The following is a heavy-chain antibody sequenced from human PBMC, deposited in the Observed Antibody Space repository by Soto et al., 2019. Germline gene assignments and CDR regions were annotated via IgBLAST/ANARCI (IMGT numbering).Heavy chain of an antibody. J-gene: IGHJ6*02. Sequence: GGSLRLSCAASGFTFSSYGMHWVRQAPGKGLEWVAVISYDGSNKYYADSVKGRFTISRDNSKNTLYLQMNSLRAEDTAVYYCARDSTYYDSSGAGYYYYGMDVWGQGTTVTVSS. CDR1: GFTFSSYG. CDR3: ARDSTYYDSSGAGYYYYGMDV. V-gene: IGHV3-30*03. CDR2: ISYDGSNK. D-gene: IGHD3-22*01.